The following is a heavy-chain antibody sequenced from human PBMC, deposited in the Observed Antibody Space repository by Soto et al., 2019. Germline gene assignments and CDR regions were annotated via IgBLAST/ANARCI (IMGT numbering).Heavy chain of an antibody. CDR3: ARGRRYFDWSDAFDI. D-gene: IGHD3-9*01. CDR2: IYYSGST. V-gene: IGHV4-31*03. J-gene: IGHJ3*02. CDR1: GGSISSGGYY. Sequence: TSETLSLTCTVSGGSISSGGYYWSWIRQHPGKGLEWIGYIYYSGSTYYNPSLRSRVTISVDTSKNQFSLKLSSVTAADTAVYYCARGRRYFDWSDAFDIWGQGTMVTVSS.